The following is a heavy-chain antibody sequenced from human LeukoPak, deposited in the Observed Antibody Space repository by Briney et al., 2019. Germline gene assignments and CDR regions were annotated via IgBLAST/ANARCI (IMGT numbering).Heavy chain of an antibody. J-gene: IGHJ3*02. CDR3: AKLLFWSGYNDAFDI. D-gene: IGHD3-3*01. CDR1: GFTFSDYA. Sequence: PGGSLRLSCAASGFTFSDYAMNWVRRAPGKGLEWVAFIRHDGSIKYYADSVKGRFTISRDNSKNTLYLQMNSLRREDTAVYSCAKLLFWSGYNDAFDIWGQGTKVTVSS. CDR2: IRHDGSIK. V-gene: IGHV3-30*02.